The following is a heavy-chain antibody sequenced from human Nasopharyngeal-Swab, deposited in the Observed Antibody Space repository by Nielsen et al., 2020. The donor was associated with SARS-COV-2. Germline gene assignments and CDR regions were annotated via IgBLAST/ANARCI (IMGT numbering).Heavy chain of an antibody. J-gene: IGHJ3*02. CDR2: ISSSSSYI. V-gene: IGHV3-21*01. CDR1: GFTFSSYS. CDR3: ARGYDYVWGSYPEGAFDI. D-gene: IGHD3-16*02. Sequence: GGSLRLSCAVSGFTFSSYSMNWVRQAPGKGLEWVSSISSSSSYIYYADSVKGRFTISRDNAKNSLYLQMNSLRAEDTAVYYCARGYDYVWGSYPEGAFDIWGQGTMVTVSS.